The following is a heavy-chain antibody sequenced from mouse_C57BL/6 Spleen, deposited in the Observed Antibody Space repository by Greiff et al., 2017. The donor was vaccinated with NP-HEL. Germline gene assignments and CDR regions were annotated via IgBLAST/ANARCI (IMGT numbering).Heavy chain of an antibody. J-gene: IGHJ3*01. CDR1: GFTFSDYG. CDR3: ARPGIDGSSYVPFAY. V-gene: IGHV5-17*01. CDR2: ISSGSSTI. D-gene: IGHD1-1*01. Sequence: EVKVVESGGGLVKPGGSLKLSCAASGFTFSDYGMHWVRQAPEKGLEWVAYISSGSSTIYYADTVKGRFTISRDNAKNTLFLQMTSLRSEDTAMYYCARPGIDGSSYVPFAYWGQGTLVTVSA.